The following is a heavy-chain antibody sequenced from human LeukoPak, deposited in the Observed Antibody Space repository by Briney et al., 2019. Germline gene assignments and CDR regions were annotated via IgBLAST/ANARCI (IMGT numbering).Heavy chain of an antibody. CDR1: GFSFGSYW. D-gene: IGHD6-13*01. CDR2: INSDGSST. J-gene: IGHJ5*01. CDR3: ARLMSVAAAWFDS. V-gene: IGHV3-74*01. Sequence: GGSLRLSCAASGFSFGSYWMHWVRQTPGRGLMWVSRINSDGSSTTYADSVKGRFAISRDNAKNTLYLQMNSLRAEDTAVYYCARLMSVAAAWFDSWGQGTLVTVSS.